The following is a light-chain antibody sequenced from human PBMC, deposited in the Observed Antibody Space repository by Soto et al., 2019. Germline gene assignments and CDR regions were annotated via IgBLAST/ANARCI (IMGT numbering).Light chain of an antibody. Sequence: EIVLTQSPATLSLSPGERATLSCRASQSVSSYLAWYQQKPGQAPRLLIYDASNRATGSPATFSGSGSGTDFTLTISSLEPEDFAVYYSQQRSNWPPYTFGQGTKLEIK. V-gene: IGKV3-11*01. CDR1: QSVSSY. J-gene: IGKJ2*01. CDR2: DAS. CDR3: QQRSNWPPYT.